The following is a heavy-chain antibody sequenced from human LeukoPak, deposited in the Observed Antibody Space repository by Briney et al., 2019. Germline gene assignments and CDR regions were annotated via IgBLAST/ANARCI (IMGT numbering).Heavy chain of an antibody. CDR3: AGGYQYYFDY. CDR1: GYTFTSYD. D-gene: IGHD3-22*01. CDR2: LNPNSGTT. J-gene: IGHJ4*02. V-gene: IGHV1-8*01. Sequence: GASVKVSCKASGYTFTSYDINWVRQATGQELEWMGWLNPNSGTTGYTQKFQGRLTMTRNTSISTAYMELSSLRSEDTAVYYCAGGYQYYFDYWGQGTQVTVSS.